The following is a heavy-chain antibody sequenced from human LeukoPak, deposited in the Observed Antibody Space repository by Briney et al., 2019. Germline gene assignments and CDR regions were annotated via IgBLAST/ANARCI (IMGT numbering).Heavy chain of an antibody. D-gene: IGHD2-15*01. Sequence: ASVKVSCKASGYTFTSYDINWVRQATGQGLEWMGWMNPKSGDTGYSQKFQGRVFITRDTSINTAYMELSSLGSDDTAVYYCARVLRYCSGGNCYSGGLGYMDVWGKGTTVTISS. V-gene: IGHV1-8*03. CDR2: MNPKSGDT. CDR3: ARVLRYCSGGNCYSGGLGYMDV. J-gene: IGHJ6*03. CDR1: GYTFTSYD.